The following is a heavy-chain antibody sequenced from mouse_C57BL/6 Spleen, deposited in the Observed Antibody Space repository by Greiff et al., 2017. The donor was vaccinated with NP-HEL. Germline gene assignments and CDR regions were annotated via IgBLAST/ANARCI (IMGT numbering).Heavy chain of an antibody. J-gene: IGHJ4*01. CDR1: GFTFSSYA. V-gene: IGHV5-9-1*02. CDR3: TRGPYGNYVCYAKDD. Sequence: EVMLVESGEGLVKPGGSLKLSCAASGFTFSSYAMSWVRQTPGKRLEWVGYISSGGDYIYYADTVKGRFTISRDNARNTLYLQMSSLKSEDTAMYYCTRGPYGNYVCYAKDDWGQGTSVTVST. D-gene: IGHD2-1*01. CDR2: ISSGGDYI.